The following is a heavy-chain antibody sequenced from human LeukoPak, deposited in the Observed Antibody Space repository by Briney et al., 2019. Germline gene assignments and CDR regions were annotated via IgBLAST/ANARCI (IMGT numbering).Heavy chain of an antibody. J-gene: IGHJ4*02. Sequence: PSETLSLTCAVSGVSFDDYYWAWVRQTPGKGLEWIGEINHSGYTNDSPSLKSRVTPSIDTSRKQFSLNLRSVTVADAGIYYCTRMTTGHDYWGQGTLVTVPS. V-gene: IGHV4-34*01. CDR3: TRMTTGHDY. D-gene: IGHD4-17*01. CDR1: GVSFDDYY. CDR2: INHSGYT.